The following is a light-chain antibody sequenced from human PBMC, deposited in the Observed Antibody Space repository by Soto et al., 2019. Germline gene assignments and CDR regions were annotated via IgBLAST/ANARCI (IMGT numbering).Light chain of an antibody. CDR3: LLSYSGARV. V-gene: IGLV7-46*01. Sequence: QAVVTQEPSLTVSPGGSVTLTCASSTGAVTSGHYPYWFQQKPRQAPRTLIYDATNKHSWTPARFSGSLLGGKAALTLSGAQPEDEDEYYCLLSYSGARVFGGGTKLTVL. J-gene: IGLJ3*02. CDR1: TGAVTSGHY. CDR2: DAT.